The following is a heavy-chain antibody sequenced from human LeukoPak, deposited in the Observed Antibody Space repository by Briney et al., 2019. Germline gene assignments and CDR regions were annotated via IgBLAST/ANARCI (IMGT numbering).Heavy chain of an antibody. CDR2: INSRGSAI. CDR3: ARGYYDAPGY. V-gene: IGHV3-48*03. CDR1: GFTFSSYE. Sequence: PGGSLRLSCAASGFTFSSYEMNWVRQAPGKGLEWVSHINSRGSAIFYADSVKGRFTISRDNAKNSLYLQMNSLRAEDTAVYYCARGYYDAPGYWGQGTLVTVSS. D-gene: IGHD3-22*01. J-gene: IGHJ4*02.